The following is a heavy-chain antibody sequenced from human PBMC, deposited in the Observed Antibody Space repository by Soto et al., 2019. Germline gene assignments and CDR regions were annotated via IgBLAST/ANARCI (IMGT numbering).Heavy chain of an antibody. CDR2: ISYDGSKK. CDR3: AKGGRMVRGDYFDY. J-gene: IGHJ4*02. V-gene: IGHV3-30*18. D-gene: IGHD3-10*01. Sequence: QVQLVESGGGVVQPGRSLRLSCAASGFTFSSYGMHWVRQAPGKGLEWVAVISYDGSKKYYADSVKGRFTISRDNSKNPLYLQMNSLRGEDTAVYYCAKGGRMVRGDYFDYWGQGTLVTVSS. CDR1: GFTFSSYG.